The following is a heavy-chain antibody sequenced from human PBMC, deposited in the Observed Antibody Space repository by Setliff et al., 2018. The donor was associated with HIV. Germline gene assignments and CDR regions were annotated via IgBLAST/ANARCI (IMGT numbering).Heavy chain of an antibody. CDR1: GGSLSDSY. D-gene: IGHD6-25*01. V-gene: IGHV4-34*01. CDR3: ARHQRLPGLQPPYWYFDL. Sequence: SETLSLTCAVYGGSLSDSYYNWIRQPPGKGLEWIGQISHSGTTSYNSSLKSRVAMSVDMSKNLFSLTLNSLTAADTAVYYCARHQRLPGLQPPYWYFDLWGRGTPVTVSS. J-gene: IGHJ2*01. CDR2: ISHSGTT.